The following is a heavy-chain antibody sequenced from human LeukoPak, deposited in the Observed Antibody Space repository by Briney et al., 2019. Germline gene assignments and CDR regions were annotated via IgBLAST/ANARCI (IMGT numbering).Heavy chain of an antibody. D-gene: IGHD3-22*01. V-gene: IGHV4-61*02. J-gene: IGHJ4*02. CDR3: ASTSRFPYYYDSSGYYYENDY. Sequence: SETLSLTCTVSGGSISSGSYYWSWIRQPAGKGLEWIGRIYTSGSTNYNPSLKSRVTISVDTSKNQFSLKLSSVTAADTAVYYCASTSRFPYYYDSSGYYYENDYWGQGTLVTVSS. CDR2: IYTSGST. CDR1: GGSISSGSYY.